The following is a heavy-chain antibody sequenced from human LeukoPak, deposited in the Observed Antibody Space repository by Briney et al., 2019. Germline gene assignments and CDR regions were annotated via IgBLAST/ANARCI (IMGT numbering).Heavy chain of an antibody. CDR3: ARDRGYSSNPGGDDY. CDR1: GYSISSGYY. J-gene: IGHJ4*02. D-gene: IGHD5-18*01. Sequence: SETLSLTCTVSGYSISSGYYWGWIRQPPGKGLEWIGSIYHSGSTYYNPSPKSRVTISVDTSKNQFSLKLSSVTAADTAVYYCARDRGYSSNPGGDDYWGQGTLVTVSS. V-gene: IGHV4-38-2*02. CDR2: IYHSGST.